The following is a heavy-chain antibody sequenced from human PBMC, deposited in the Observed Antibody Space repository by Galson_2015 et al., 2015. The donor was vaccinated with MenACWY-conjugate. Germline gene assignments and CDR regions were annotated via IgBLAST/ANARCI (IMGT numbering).Heavy chain of an antibody. CDR1: NGSLRGAY. Sequence: SETLSLTCDVHNGSLRGAYWSWIRQPPGKGLEWFGEINHVGDTEYNPSLRGRVTISIDTSKNQFSLRLSSVTAADTAVYYCARGERRYHDLSTGYLAVTFDSWGQGTLVSVSS. V-gene: IGHV4-34*01. CDR2: INHVGDT. J-gene: IGHJ4*02. D-gene: IGHD3-9*01. CDR3: ARGERRYHDLSTGYLAVTFDS.